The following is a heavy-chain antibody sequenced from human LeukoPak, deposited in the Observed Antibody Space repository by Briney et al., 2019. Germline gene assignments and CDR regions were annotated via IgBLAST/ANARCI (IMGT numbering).Heavy chain of an antibody. V-gene: IGHV4-59*01. J-gene: IGHJ6*04. CDR2: LHHSGST. Sequence: SETLSLTCTVFGGSISGYYWNWIRQVPGKGLEWIGFLHHSGSTDYNPSLQSRVTISVDTSKNQLSLKLRSVTAADTAVYYCAREGRPAAEDTFYFYYGMDVWGEGTAVTVSS. CDR1: GGSISGYY. D-gene: IGHD6-13*01. CDR3: AREGRPAAEDTFYFYYGMDV.